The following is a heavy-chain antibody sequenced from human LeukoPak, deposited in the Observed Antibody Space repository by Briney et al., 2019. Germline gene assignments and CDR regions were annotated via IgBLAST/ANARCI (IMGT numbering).Heavy chain of an antibody. CDR2: ISTSGSTI. J-gene: IGHJ4*02. CDR1: GFTFSTYW. CDR3: ARRGSFPDY. D-gene: IGHD1-26*01. V-gene: IGHV3-48*04. Sequence: GGSLRLSCAASGFTFSTYWMHWVRQAPGKGLEWVSYISTSGSTIYYADSVKGRFTTSRDNAKNSLYLQMNSLRADDTAVYYCARRGSFPDYWGQGTLVTVSS.